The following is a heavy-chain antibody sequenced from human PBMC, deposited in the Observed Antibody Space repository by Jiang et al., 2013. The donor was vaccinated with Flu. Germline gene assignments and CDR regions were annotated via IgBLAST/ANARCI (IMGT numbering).Heavy chain of an antibody. CDR3: ARFYYGSRSYRWFDP. J-gene: IGHJ5*02. CDR2: IYNSGST. Sequence: LLKPSETLSLTCTVASGSINMYYWSWVRQPPGMGLEWIGSIYNSGSTDYSPSLRSRVTMSVDTSKNQFSLRLTSVTAADTAVYYCARFYYGSRSYRWFDPWGQGTLVTVSS. V-gene: IGHV4-59*01. D-gene: IGHD3-10*01. CDR1: SGSINMYY.